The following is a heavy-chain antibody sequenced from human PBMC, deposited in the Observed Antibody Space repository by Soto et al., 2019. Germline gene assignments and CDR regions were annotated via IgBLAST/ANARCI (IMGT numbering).Heavy chain of an antibody. D-gene: IGHD2-2*01. V-gene: IGHV4-31*03. CDR1: GGSISSGGYY. CDR2: IYYSGSS. Sequence: QVQLQESVPGLVKPSQTLSLTCTFSGGSISSGGYYWSWIRQHPVKGLEWIGYIYYSGSSYYNPSLRSRVTISVDTSTNRFSLKLCAVTAADTAVYYCARADIVVVRAATNWFDPWGQGTLVTVSS. CDR3: ARADIVVVRAATNWFDP. J-gene: IGHJ5*02.